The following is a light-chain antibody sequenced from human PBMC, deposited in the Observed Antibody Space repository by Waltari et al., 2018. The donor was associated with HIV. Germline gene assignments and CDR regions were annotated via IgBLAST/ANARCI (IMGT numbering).Light chain of an antibody. CDR1: SSNLGNDF. V-gene: IGLV1-51*01. CDR3: GTWDSSLNAGV. Sequence: QSMLTQPPSVSAAPGQKVTISCSRSSSNLGNDFVSWYQHLPGAAPKLVIYDNDNRPSGIPDRVSGSNAGASATLVITELRTGDEGDYYCGTWDSSLNAGVFGGGTKLTVL. J-gene: IGLJ3*02. CDR2: DND.